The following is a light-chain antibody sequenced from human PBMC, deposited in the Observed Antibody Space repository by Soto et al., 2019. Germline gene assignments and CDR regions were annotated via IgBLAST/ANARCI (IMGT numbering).Light chain of an antibody. CDR3: QQYNEWPPLT. V-gene: IGKV3-15*01. CDR1: QSVSSN. CDR2: GAS. Sequence: EIVMTQAPATLSVSPGERATLSCRASQSVSSNLAWYQQKPGQAPRLLICGASTRATGIPARFSGSGSGTEFTLTISSLQSEDFAVYYCQQYNEWPPLTFGGGTKVEIK. J-gene: IGKJ4*01.